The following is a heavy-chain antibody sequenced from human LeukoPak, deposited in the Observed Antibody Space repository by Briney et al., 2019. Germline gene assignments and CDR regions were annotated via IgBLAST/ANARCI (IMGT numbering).Heavy chain of an antibody. V-gene: IGHV3-48*03. Sequence: GGSLRLSCAASGFTFSSYEMNWARQAPGKGLEWVSYISGSGSTMYYADSVKGRFTISRDNAKNSLYLQMNSLRAEDTAVYYCAREEWEFDYWGQGTLVTVSS. CDR2: ISGSGSTM. J-gene: IGHJ4*02. CDR1: GFTFSSYE. D-gene: IGHD1-26*01. CDR3: AREEWEFDY.